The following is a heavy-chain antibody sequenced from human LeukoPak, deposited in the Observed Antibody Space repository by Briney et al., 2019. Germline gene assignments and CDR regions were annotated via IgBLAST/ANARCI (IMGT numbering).Heavy chain of an antibody. D-gene: IGHD2-2*01. CDR3: ASSQLSSQTLYYYYMDV. CDR1: GYTFTGYY. CDR2: INPNSGGT. Sequence: ASVKVSCMASGYTFTGYYMHWVRQAPGQGLEWMGWINPNSGGTNYAQKFQGRVTMTRDTSISTAYMELSRLRSDDTAVYYCASSQLSSQTLYYYYMDVWGKGTTVTVSS. V-gene: IGHV1-2*02. J-gene: IGHJ6*03.